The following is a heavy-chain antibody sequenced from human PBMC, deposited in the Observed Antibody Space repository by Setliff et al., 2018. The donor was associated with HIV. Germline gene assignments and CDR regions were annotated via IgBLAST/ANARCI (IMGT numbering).Heavy chain of an antibody. CDR1: GFTISSYA. Sequence: PGGSLRLSCAASGFTISSYAMSWVRQAPGKGLEWVSAISGGSGGSTYYADSVKGRFTISRDNSENTLYLQMNSLRAEDTAVYYCAREAYDVLTPHAHIDYWGQGILVTVSS. CDR3: AREAYDVLTPHAHIDY. D-gene: IGHD3-9*01. V-gene: IGHV3-23*01. CDR2: ISGGSGGST. J-gene: IGHJ4*02.